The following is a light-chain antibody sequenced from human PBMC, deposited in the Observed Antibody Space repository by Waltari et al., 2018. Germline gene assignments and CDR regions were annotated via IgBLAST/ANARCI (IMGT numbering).Light chain of an antibody. V-gene: IGKV3-20*01. CDR3: QHYDGSFT. Sequence: EIVLTQSPGTLSLSPGERATLSCRASHFVSSDYLAWYQQKPGQAPRLLIYGESSRATDIPERFSGSGSGTDFTLTISRLEPEDFAVYYCQHYDGSFTFGPGARVDIK. J-gene: IGKJ3*01. CDR2: GES. CDR1: HFVSSDY.